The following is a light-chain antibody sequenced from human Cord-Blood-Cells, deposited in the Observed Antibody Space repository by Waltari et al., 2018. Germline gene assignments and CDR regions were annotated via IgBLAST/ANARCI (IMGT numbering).Light chain of an antibody. Sequence: EIVIPLSPATPYVSHGESGALSCSAGQSARSNLAWYQQKPGQAPRLRIYGASTRVNGIPARFSGSGSGTEFTLTISSLQSEDFAVYYWQQYNNWPLTFGGGTKVEIK. V-gene: IGKV3-15*01. CDR3: QQYNNWPLT. CDR1: QSARSN. CDR2: GAS. J-gene: IGKJ4*01.